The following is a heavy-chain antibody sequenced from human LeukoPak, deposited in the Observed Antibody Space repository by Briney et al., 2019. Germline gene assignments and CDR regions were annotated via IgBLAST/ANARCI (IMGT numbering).Heavy chain of an antibody. CDR3: ANPYGDYMGDY. D-gene: IGHD4-17*01. CDR2: ISGSGGST. Sequence: GGSLRLSCAASGFTFSSYAVSWVRQAPGKGLEWVSAISGSGGSTYYADSVKGRFTISRDNSKNTLYLQMNSLRAEDTAVYYCANPYGDYMGDYWGQGTLVTVSS. V-gene: IGHV3-23*01. J-gene: IGHJ4*02. CDR1: GFTFSSYA.